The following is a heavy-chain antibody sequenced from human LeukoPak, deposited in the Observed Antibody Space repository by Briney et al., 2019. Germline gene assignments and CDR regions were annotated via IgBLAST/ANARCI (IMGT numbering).Heavy chain of an antibody. Sequence: GGSLRLSCAASGFTFSSYAMSWVRQAPGKGLEWVSSISGSGGTTYYADSVKGRFTISRDNSKNTLYLQMNSLRAEDTAVYYCAKIRDSSGLGYWGQGTLVTVSS. V-gene: IGHV3-23*01. CDR2: ISGSGGTT. D-gene: IGHD3-22*01. CDR1: GFTFSSYA. CDR3: AKIRDSSGLGY. J-gene: IGHJ4*02.